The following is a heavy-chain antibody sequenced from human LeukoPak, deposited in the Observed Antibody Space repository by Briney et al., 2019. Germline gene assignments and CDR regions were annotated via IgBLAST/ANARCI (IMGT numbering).Heavy chain of an antibody. CDR3: ARDRQEKWDSSGYGDAFDI. D-gene: IGHD3-22*01. CDR1: GYSISSGYY. CDR2: IYYSGST. Sequence: PSETLSLTCTVSGYSISSGYYWGWIRQHPGKGLEWIGYIYYSGSTYYNPSLKSRVTISVDTSKNQFSLKLSSVTAADTAVYYCARDRQEKWDSSGYGDAFDIWGQGTMVTVSS. V-gene: IGHV4-31*03. J-gene: IGHJ3*02.